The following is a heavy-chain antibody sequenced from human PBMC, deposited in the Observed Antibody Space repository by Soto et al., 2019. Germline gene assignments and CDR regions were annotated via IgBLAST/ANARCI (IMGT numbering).Heavy chain of an antibody. V-gene: IGHV3-23*01. CDR2: FSTGGDGGTT. Sequence: GGSLRLSCAASGFTFSSYSMSWVRQAPGKGLEWVSGFSTGGDGGTTYYADSVKGRFTISRDNSKNTLFLQMNSLRAEDTAIYYCAKKVNSRSRSKYIDYWGQGTLVTVSS. D-gene: IGHD3-10*01. CDR3: AKKVNSRSRSKYIDY. CDR1: GFTFSSYS. J-gene: IGHJ4*02.